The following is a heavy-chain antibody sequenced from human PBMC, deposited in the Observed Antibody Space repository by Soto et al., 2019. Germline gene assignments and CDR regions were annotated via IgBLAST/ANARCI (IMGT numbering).Heavy chain of an antibody. J-gene: IGHJ6*02. Sequence: SVKVSCKASGYTFTDYYVHWVRQAPGQGLEWIGGFIPIYGTRNYAQKFQGRVTITADESTSTAYMELSSLRSEDTAVYYCARAERPYGDYDNYYYAMDVWDQGTSVTVSS. D-gene: IGHD4-17*01. CDR2: FIPIYGTR. V-gene: IGHV1-69*13. CDR3: ARAERPYGDYDNYYYAMDV. CDR1: GYTFTDYY.